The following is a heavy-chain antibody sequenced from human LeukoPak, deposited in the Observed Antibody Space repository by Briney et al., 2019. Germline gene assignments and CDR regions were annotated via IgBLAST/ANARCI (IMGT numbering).Heavy chain of an antibody. J-gene: IGHJ4*02. V-gene: IGHV4-4*02. CDR2: IFHGGST. Sequence: PSETLSLTCAVSGGSISSSNWWSWVRQPPGKGLEWIGEIFHGGSTNVNPSLKSRVTMSVDRSKNQFSLNLSSVTAADTAVYYCARGEDHGSGTVHFDYWGQGTLVTVSS. CDR3: ARGEDHGSGTVHFDY. D-gene: IGHD3-10*01. CDR1: GGSISSSNW.